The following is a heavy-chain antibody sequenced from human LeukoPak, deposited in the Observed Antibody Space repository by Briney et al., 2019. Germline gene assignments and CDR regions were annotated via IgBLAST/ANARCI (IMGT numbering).Heavy chain of an antibody. D-gene: IGHD2-2*01. J-gene: IGHJ6*02. V-gene: IGHV5-51*01. CDR2: IYPGDSDT. CDR1: GYTFTGYW. CDR3: ARHDTGYCSSTSCYPAYYYYYGMDV. Sequence: GESLKISCKTSGYTFTGYWIGWVRQMPGKGLEWMGIIYPGDSDTRYSPSFQGQVTISADKSISTAYLQWSSLKASDTAMYYCARHDTGYCSSTSCYPAYYYYYGMDVWGQGTTVTVSS.